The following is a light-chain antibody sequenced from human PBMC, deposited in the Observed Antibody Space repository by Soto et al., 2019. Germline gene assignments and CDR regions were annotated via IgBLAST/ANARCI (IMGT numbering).Light chain of an antibody. CDR2: SAS. CDR1: QDIRHA. V-gene: IGKV1-17*01. J-gene: IGKJ2*01. CDR3: LRHDDYPFT. Sequence: DIQMTQSPSSLSASVGDRVTITCRASQDIRHALGWYQQKPGKVPKRLIYSASSLQNGVPSRFSGSGSETVFTLTISSLQPDEFATYFCLRHDDYPFTVGHRTRREI.